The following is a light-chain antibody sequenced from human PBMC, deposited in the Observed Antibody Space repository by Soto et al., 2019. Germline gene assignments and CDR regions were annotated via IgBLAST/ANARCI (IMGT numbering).Light chain of an antibody. J-gene: IGKJ4*01. CDR3: QHYDHLPLLS. V-gene: IGKV1-33*01. CDR2: DAS. Sequence: DIQMTQSPSSLSASVGDRVTITCQASQDIRNYLNWYQQKPGKAPNLLIYDASNLRAGVPSRFXGSGSGTEFTFTISSLQPEDIATYYCQHYDHLPLLSFGGGTKVEIK. CDR1: QDIRNY.